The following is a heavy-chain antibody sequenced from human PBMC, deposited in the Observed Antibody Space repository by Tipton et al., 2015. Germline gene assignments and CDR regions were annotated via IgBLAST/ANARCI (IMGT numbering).Heavy chain of an antibody. CDR2: IYYSGNT. J-gene: IGHJ3*02. V-gene: IGHV4-39*01. CDR3: ARPTSGAFDI. Sequence: TLSLTCTVSGGSFNYSPYYWGWIRQPPGKGLEWIGSIYYSGNTYYNPSLKSRGTISLDTSKTQFSLNVSSMTAADTAVYYCARPTSGAFDIWGQGTIVTVSS. CDR1: GGSFNYSPYY. D-gene: IGHD2-2*01.